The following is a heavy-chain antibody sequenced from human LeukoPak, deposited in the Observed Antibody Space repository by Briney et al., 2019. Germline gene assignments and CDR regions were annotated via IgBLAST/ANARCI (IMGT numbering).Heavy chain of an antibody. V-gene: IGHV3-33*01. D-gene: IGHD5-18*01. Sequence: GGSLRLACAASGFTVSSYGVRWVRQAPGKGLEWVAVIWYDGSNKYYTDSVKGRFTISRDKSKNTLYPQMNRLRAEDTAVYYCAREDTDYWGQGTLVTVSS. J-gene: IGHJ4*02. CDR2: IWYDGSNK. CDR3: AREDTDY. CDR1: GFTVSSYG.